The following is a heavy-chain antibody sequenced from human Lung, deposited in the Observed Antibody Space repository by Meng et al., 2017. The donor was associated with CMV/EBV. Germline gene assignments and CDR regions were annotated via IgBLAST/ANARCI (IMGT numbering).Heavy chain of an antibody. CDR3: ANSSLVGPRLHFDY. CDR2: ISDVGDGT. CDR1: GFTFSTYA. Sequence: GESLKISCAASGFTFSTYAMSWVRQSPGKGLEWLSTISDVGDGTYYADSVKGRFTISRDNSKNTLYLQMNSLRADDTAVYYCANSSLVGPRLHFDYCGQGTLVTVSS. D-gene: IGHD6-6*01. J-gene: IGHJ4*02. V-gene: IGHV3-23*01.